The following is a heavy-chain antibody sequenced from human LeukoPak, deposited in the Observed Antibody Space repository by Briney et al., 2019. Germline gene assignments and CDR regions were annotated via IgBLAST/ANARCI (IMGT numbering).Heavy chain of an antibody. V-gene: IGHV3-48*01. J-gene: IGHJ4*02. CDR2: ISSSSSTI. D-gene: IGHD5-18*01. Sequence: PGGSLRLSCAASGFTFSSYIMNWVRQAPGRGLERVSYISSSSSTIYYADSVKGRFTISRDNAKNSLYLQMNSLRAEDTAVYYCAHSLVDYWGQETLVTVSS. CDR3: AHSLVDY. CDR1: GFTFSSYI.